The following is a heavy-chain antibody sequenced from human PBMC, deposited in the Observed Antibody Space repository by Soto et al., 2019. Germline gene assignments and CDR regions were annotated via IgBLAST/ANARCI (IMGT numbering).Heavy chain of an antibody. CDR1: GGTFSGCN. CDR3: LIVPGVSGSPPHTYGMDV. V-gene: IGHV3-21*01. CDR2: ISSSSTSI. J-gene: IGHJ6*02. D-gene: IGHD1-26*01. Sequence: GETLCLTCAVSGGTFSGCNWSWVRQAPGKGLEWVSSISSSSTSIYYADSVKGRIPISSDNAKNSVYLQMNSLRAEDTAVYYCLIVPGVSGSPPHTYGMDVWGQGTTVNVSS.